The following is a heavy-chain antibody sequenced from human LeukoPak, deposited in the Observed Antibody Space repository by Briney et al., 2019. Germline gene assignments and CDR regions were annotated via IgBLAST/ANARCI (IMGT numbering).Heavy chain of an antibody. CDR3: ARGGTKGYCSRTSCRPNGRCFDP. CDR1: GGSFSGYY. Sequence: PSETLSLTCAVYGGSFSGYYWSWIRQPPGKGLEWIGEINHSGSTNYNPSLKSRVTISVDTSKNQFSLKLSSVTAADTAVYYCARGGTKGYCSRTSCRPNGRCFDPWGQGTLVTVSS. V-gene: IGHV4-34*01. J-gene: IGHJ5*02. CDR2: INHSGST. D-gene: IGHD2-2*01.